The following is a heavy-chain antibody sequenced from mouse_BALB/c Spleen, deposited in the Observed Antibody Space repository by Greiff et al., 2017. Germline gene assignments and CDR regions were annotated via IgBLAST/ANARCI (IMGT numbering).Heavy chain of an antibody. CDR1: GFSLTGYG. CDR3: AREYGNYEGAMDY. D-gene: IGHD2-1*01. V-gene: IGHV2-6-7*01. CDR2: IWGDGST. Sequence: VQLQQSGPGLVAPSQSLSITCTVSGFSLTGYGVNWVRQPPGKRLEWLGMIWGDGSTDYNSALKSRLSISKDNSKSQVFLKMNSLQTDDTARYYCAREYGNYEGAMDYWGQGTSVTVSS. J-gene: IGHJ4*01.